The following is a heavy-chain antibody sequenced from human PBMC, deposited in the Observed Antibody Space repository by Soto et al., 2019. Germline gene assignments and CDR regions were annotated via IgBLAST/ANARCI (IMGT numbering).Heavy chain of an antibody. J-gene: IGHJ4*02. CDR1: GDTFSFYS. V-gene: IGHV1-69*04. Sequence: QVQLVQSGAEVKRPGSSVKVSCKASGDTFSFYSINWVRQAPGLGLEWMGRVNPILSMSNYAQRFQGRVTMTADKSTGTAYRELSGLRSEDTAMYYCATSYGSGYRAFDYWGQGALVTVSS. D-gene: IGHD3-10*01. CDR2: VNPILSMS. CDR3: ATSYGSGYRAFDY.